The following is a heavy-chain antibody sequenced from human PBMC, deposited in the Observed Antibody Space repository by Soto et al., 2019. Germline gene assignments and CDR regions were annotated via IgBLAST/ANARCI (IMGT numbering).Heavy chain of an antibody. V-gene: IGHV3-30-3*01. CDR3: ATDFHDYGDYFVY. D-gene: IGHD4-17*01. Sequence: PGGSLRLSCAASGFTFSSYAMHWVRQAPGKGLEWVAVISYDGSNKYYADSVKGRFTISRDNSKNTLYLQMNSLRAEDTAVYYCATDFHDYGDYFVYWGQGTLVTVSS. CDR2: ISYDGSNK. CDR1: GFTFSSYA. J-gene: IGHJ4*02.